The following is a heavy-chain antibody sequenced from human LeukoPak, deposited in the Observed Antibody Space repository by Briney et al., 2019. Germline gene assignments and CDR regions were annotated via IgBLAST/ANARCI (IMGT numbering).Heavy chain of an antibody. D-gene: IGHD5-18*01. V-gene: IGHV1-24*01. CDR1: GYTLTELS. Sequence: PGASVKVACKVSGYTLTELSTHWVRQAPGKGLEWMGGFDPEDGETIYAQKFQGRVTMTEDTSTDTAYMELSSLRSEDTAVYYCARDGPAWIQLWSLDYWGQGTLVTVSS. CDR3: ARDGPAWIQLWSLDY. CDR2: FDPEDGET. J-gene: IGHJ4*02.